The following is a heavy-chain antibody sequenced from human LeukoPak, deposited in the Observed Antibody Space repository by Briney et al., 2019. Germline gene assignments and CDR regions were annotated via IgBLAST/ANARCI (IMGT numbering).Heavy chain of an antibody. CDR2: IKSDGSGT. D-gene: IGHD3-22*01. Sequence: PGGSLRLSCAASAAFGHIFRDSWMHWVRQAPGKGLVWVSLIKSDGSGTIYADSVKGRFTISRDNAKNTLYLQMNSLRAEDTAVYYCAMGPYYYDSSGYYYWGQGTLVTVSS. V-gene: IGHV3-74*01. CDR3: AMGPYYYDSSGYYY. J-gene: IGHJ4*02. CDR1: GHIFRDSW.